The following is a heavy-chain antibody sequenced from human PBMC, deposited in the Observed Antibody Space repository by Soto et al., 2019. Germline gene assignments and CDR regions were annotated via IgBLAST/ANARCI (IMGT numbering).Heavy chain of an antibody. CDR3: TRLGGFYQALDS. Sequence: SETLSLTCSISGGSISGYYWTWTRQPPGKGLEWIGYIYYAGTTTYNPSLKNRVTISLDTPKNHFSLKMDSVTAADTAVYYCTRLGGFYQALDSWGQGVLVTVSS. J-gene: IGHJ4*02. CDR2: IYYAGTT. D-gene: IGHD3-22*01. CDR1: GGSISGYY. V-gene: IGHV4-59*08.